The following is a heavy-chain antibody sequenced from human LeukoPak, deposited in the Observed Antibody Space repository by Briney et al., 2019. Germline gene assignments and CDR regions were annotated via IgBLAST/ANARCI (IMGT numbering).Heavy chain of an antibody. Sequence: GESLKISCKGSGYSFTSYWIGWVRQMPGKGLEWMGIIYPGDSDTRYSPSFQGQVTISADKSISTAYLQWSSLKASDTAMYYCARLVTLLEYKTPDYFDYWGQGTLVTVSS. D-gene: IGHD6-6*01. CDR1: GYSFTSYW. CDR3: ARLVTLLEYKTPDYFDY. J-gene: IGHJ4*02. CDR2: IYPGDSDT. V-gene: IGHV5-51*01.